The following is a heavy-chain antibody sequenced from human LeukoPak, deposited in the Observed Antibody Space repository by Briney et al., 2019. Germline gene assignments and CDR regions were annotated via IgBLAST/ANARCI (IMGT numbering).Heavy chain of an antibody. CDR2: ISSSSSYI. V-gene: IGHV3-21*01. CDR3: ARGQPYYYYGMDV. J-gene: IGHJ6*02. CDR1: GFTFSRYS. Sequence: PGGPLRLSCAASGFTFSRYSMNWPPEAPEKGREGVSSISSSSSYIYYADSVKGRFAISRDNAKNSLYLQMNSLRAEDTAVYYCARGQPYYYYGMDVWGQGTTVTVSS.